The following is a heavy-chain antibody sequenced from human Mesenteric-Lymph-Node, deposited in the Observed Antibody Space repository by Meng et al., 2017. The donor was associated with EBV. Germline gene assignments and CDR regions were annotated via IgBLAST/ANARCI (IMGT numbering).Heavy chain of an antibody. CDR1: GGSFSNYY. CDR2: INHSGSA. D-gene: IGHD2-15*01. Sequence: QVQLQQGGAVLLKPSETLSLTCEVSGGSFSNYYWSWIRQTPGKGLEWIGEINHSGSANYNPSLKSRVTISIDTSKNQFSLRLNSVTAADTAVYYCARGVQVAWRFDPWGQGTLVTVSS. CDR3: ARGVQVAWRFDP. V-gene: IGHV4-34*02. J-gene: IGHJ5*02.